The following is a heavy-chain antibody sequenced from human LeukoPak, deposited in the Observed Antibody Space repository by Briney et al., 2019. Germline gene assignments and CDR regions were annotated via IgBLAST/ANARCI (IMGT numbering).Heavy chain of an antibody. J-gene: IGHJ5*02. CDR3: APQRYCSSTSCYTPYNWFDP. Sequence: GGSLRLSCAASGFTFSSYAMSWVRQAPGKGLEWVSAISGSGGSTHYADSVKGRFTISRDNSKNTLYLQMNSLRAEDTAVYYCAPQRYCSSTSCYTPYNWFDPWGQGTLVTVSS. CDR1: GFTFSSYA. V-gene: IGHV3-23*01. D-gene: IGHD2-2*02. CDR2: ISGSGGST.